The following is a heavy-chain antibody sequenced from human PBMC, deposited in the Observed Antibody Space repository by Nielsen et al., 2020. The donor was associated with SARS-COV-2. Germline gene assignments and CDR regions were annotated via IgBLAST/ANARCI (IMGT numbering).Heavy chain of an antibody. Sequence: GESLKISCSASGFTFTTSGMHWVRQAPGKGLEWMGGFDPENGERVYAQNFQGRVTMIEDTSTGTAYMELSSLRTEDTAVYYCATDSASFGTVIIYAFYLWGHGTPVTVSS. CDR1: GFTFTTSG. CDR2: FDPENGER. J-gene: IGHJ3*01. CDR3: ATDSASFGTVIIYAFYL. V-gene: IGHV1-24*01. D-gene: IGHD3-3*01.